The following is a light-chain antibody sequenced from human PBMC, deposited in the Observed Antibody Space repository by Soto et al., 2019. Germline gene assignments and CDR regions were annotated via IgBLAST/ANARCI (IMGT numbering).Light chain of an antibody. J-gene: IGKJ4*01. CDR1: QSVSSTY. V-gene: IGKV3-20*01. CDR2: GAS. CDR3: QQYGSSPPLT. Sequence: EIVLTQSPGTLSLSPGERATLSCRASQSVSSTYLAWYQQKPGQAPRLLIYGASSRATCVPDRFSGSGSGTDFTLTISKLEPEDFALYYCQQYGSSPPLTFGGGTKVDIK.